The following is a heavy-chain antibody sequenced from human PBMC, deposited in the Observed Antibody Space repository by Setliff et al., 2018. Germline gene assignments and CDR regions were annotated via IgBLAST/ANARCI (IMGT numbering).Heavy chain of an antibody. CDR1: GFTFSGSA. J-gene: IGHJ3*02. CDR2: IRSESDSYAT. D-gene: IGHD6-13*01. Sequence: GGSLRLSCAASGFTFSGSAMYWVRQASGKGLEWVGRIRSESDSYATIYAASVRGRFTISRDDSKNTAYLQMNSLKTEDTAVYYCAAAPAGSDVFDMWGQGTVVTVSS. V-gene: IGHV3-73*01. CDR3: AAAPAGSDVFDM.